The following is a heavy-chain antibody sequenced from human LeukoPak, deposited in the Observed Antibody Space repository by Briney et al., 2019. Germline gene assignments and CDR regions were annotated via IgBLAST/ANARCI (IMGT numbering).Heavy chain of an antibody. V-gene: IGHV3-21*06. D-gene: IGHD2-15*01. CDR3: AGAGRGVPGLLFDG. J-gene: IGHJ3*01. CDR2: ISSSSGYI. CDR1: EFTFSSYA. Sequence: GGSLRLSCTASEFTFSSYAMSWVRQVPGKGLEWVSSISSSSGYIYYADSVKGRFTISRDNANNSLYLQMNSLGADETAVYYCAGAGRGVPGLLFDGGGEQTIVT.